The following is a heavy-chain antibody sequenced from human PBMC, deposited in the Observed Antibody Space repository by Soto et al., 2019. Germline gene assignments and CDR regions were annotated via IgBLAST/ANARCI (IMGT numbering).Heavy chain of an antibody. CDR1: GDTFSTYT. J-gene: IGHJ4*02. Sequence: QVQLVQSGAEVKKPGSSVRVSCKASGDTFSTYTISWVRQAPGQGFEWLGRSIPILDVATYAQSFQGRVTITADKSTSTAYIELNSLRYGDTAGYYCARDSGNQRLMDYWGQGTLVTVSS. CDR3: ARDSGNQRLMDY. CDR2: SIPILDVA. D-gene: IGHD6-25*01. V-gene: IGHV1-69*08.